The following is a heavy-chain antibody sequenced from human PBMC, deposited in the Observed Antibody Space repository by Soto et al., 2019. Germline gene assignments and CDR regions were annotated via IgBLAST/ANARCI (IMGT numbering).Heavy chain of an antibody. CDR2: IRSKVYGGTT. CDR3: TRHTQWLRVAYYGMDV. CDR1: GFTFGDYA. Sequence: AGGSLRLSCTASGFTFGDYAMSWFRQAPGKGLEWVGFIRSKVYGGTTEYAASVKDRFTISRDSSKTIAYLQMDSLETEDTAVYYCTRHTQWLRVAYYGMDVWGQGTTVTVSS. J-gene: IGHJ6*02. D-gene: IGHD5-12*01. V-gene: IGHV3-49*01.